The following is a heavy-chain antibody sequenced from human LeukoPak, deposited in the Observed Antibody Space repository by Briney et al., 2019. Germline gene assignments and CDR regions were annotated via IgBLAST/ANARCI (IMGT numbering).Heavy chain of an antibody. CDR2: IKQDGSEK. CDR3: ARQLRTHCSSTSCRPWYYYYYMDV. V-gene: IGHV3-7*01. Sequence: GGSLGLSCAASGFTFSTYGMHWVRQAPGKGLEWVANIKQDGSEKYYVDSVKGRFTISRDNAKNSLYLQMNSLRAEDTAVYYCARQLRTHCSSTSCRPWYYYYYMDVWGKGTTVTVSS. J-gene: IGHJ6*03. D-gene: IGHD2-2*01. CDR1: GFTFSTYG.